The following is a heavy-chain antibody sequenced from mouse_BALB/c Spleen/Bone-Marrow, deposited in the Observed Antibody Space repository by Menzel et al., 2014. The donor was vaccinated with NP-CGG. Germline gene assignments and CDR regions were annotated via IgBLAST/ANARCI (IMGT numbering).Heavy chain of an antibody. V-gene: IGHV1-54*01. CDR2: INPGSGGT. D-gene: IGHD2-4*01. J-gene: IGHJ2*01. CDR3: ARREDYDLDY. Sequence: VQLQQSGAELVRPGTSVKVSCKASGYAFTNYLIEWVKQRPGQGLEWIGVINPGSGGTNYNEKFKGKATLTADKSSSTAYMQLSSLTSDDSAVYFSARREDYDLDYWGQGTTLTVSS. CDR1: GYAFTNYL.